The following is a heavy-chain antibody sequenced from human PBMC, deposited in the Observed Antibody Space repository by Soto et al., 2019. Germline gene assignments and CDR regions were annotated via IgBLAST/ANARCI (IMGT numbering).Heavy chain of an antibody. D-gene: IGHD3-10*01. Sequence: GGSLRLSCLASGFTFSDYAMTWVRHVPGRGLEWVSSLNGAGGSTYYADSVRGRFTISRDNSQNTLFLQMNRLTVDDAAIYYCAAPRDEYGSGISWFTYGMDVWGQGTTVTVSS. CDR1: GFTFSDYA. CDR2: LNGAGGST. V-gene: IGHV3-23*01. J-gene: IGHJ6*02. CDR3: AAPRDEYGSGISWFTYGMDV.